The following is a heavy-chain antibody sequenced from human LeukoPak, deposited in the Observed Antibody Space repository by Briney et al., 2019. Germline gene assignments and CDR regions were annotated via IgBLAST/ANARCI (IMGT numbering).Heavy chain of an antibody. J-gene: IGHJ4*02. D-gene: IGHD6-13*01. V-gene: IGHV1-2*06. Sequence: ASVKVSCKSSGYTFTGYYIHWVRQAPGQGLEWMGRSNPNSGGTNYAQKFQGRVTMTRDTSISTAYMELSRLRSDDTAVYYCARRGIAAAGTRGPFDYWGQGTLVTVSS. CDR3: ARRGIAAAGTRGPFDY. CDR2: SNPNSGGT. CDR1: GYTFTGYY.